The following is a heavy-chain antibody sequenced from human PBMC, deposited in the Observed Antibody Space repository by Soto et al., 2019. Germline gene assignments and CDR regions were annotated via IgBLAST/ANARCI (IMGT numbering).Heavy chain of an antibody. Sequence: GASVKVSCKASGYTFTSYGISCVRQAPGQGLEWMGWISAYNGNTNYAQKLQGRVTMTTDTSTSTAYMELRSLRSDDTAVYYCARGGCSGGSCYEHYFDYWGQGTLVTVSS. V-gene: IGHV1-18*01. J-gene: IGHJ4*02. CDR2: ISAYNGNT. D-gene: IGHD2-15*01. CDR1: GYTFTSYG. CDR3: ARGGCSGGSCYEHYFDY.